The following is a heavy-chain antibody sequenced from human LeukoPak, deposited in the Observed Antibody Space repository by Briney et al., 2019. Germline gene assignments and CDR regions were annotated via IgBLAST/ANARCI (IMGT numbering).Heavy chain of an antibody. J-gene: IGHJ6*02. Sequence: GGSLRLSCAASGFTFSSYAMSWVRQAPGKGLEWVSAISGSGGSTYYADSVKGRFTISRDNSKNTLYLQMNSLRAEDTAVYYCAECDNWNPRCGMDVWGQGTTVTVSS. V-gene: IGHV3-23*01. CDR1: GFTFSSYA. D-gene: IGHD1-20*01. CDR2: ISGSGGST. CDR3: AECDNWNPRCGMDV.